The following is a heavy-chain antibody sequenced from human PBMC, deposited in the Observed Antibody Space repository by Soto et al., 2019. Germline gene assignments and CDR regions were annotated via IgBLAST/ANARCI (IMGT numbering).Heavy chain of an antibody. J-gene: IGHJ3*02. D-gene: IGHD3-22*01. CDR3: AKDLYDSSGYYLGAFDI. CDR2: ISYDGSNK. V-gene: IGHV3-30*18. Sequence: GGSLRLSCAASGFTFSSYGMHWVRQAPGKGLEWVAVISYDGSNKYYADSVKGRFTISRDNSKNTLYLQMNSLRAEDTAVYYCAKDLYDSSGYYLGAFDIWGQGTMVTVS. CDR1: GFTFSSYG.